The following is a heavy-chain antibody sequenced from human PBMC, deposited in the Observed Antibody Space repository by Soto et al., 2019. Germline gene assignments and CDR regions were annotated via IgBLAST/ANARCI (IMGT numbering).Heavy chain of an antibody. CDR1: GGSISSYD. V-gene: IGHV4-4*07. D-gene: IGHD1-26*01. CDR3: ARARIVGAQELFDY. CDR2: IYTSGST. J-gene: IGHJ4*02. Sequence: QVQLQESGPGLVKPSETLSLTCTVSGGSISSYDWSWIRQPAGKGLEWIGRIYTSGSTNYNPSLQSRVTMSGDTSKNQFSLKLSSVTAADTAVYYCARARIVGAQELFDYWGQGTLVTVSS.